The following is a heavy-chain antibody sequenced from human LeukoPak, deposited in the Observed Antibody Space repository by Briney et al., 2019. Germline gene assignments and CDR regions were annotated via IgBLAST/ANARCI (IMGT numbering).Heavy chain of an antibody. J-gene: IGHJ3*02. CDR3: ARVLGLARGSYSGAFDI. V-gene: IGHV4-59*01. D-gene: IGHD1-26*01. CDR1: GGSISSYY. Sequence: PSETLSLTCTVSGGSISSYYWSWIRQPPGKGLEWIGYIYYSGSTNYNPSLKSRVTISVDTSKNQFSLKLSSVTAADTAVYYCARVLGLARGSYSGAFDIWGQGTMVTVSS. CDR2: IYYSGST.